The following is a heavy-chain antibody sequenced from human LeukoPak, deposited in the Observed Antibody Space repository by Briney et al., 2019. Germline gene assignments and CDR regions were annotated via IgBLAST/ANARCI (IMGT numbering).Heavy chain of an antibody. CDR3: ACWGVPSDPQDDGLDI. Sequence: GGSLRLSCAASGFTFSSYSMNWVRQAPGKGLEWVSSISSSSSYIYYADSVKGRFTISRDNAKNSLYLQKNSLRAEGTAVYYCACWGVPSDPQDDGLDIWGQGTMVTVSS. V-gene: IGHV3-21*01. J-gene: IGHJ3*02. CDR1: GFTFSSYS. CDR2: ISSSSSYI. D-gene: IGHD2-2*01.